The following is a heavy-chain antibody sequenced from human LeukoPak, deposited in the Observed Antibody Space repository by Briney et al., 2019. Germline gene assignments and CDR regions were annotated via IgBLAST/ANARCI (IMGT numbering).Heavy chain of an antibody. CDR1: GGSFSGYY. V-gene: IGHV4-4*07. J-gene: IGHJ6*02. CDR2: IYTSGST. CDR3: ARDSLTGPDYGMDV. Sequence: SETLSLTCAVYGGSFSGYYWSWIRQPAGKGLEWIGRIYTSGSTNYNPSLKSRVTMSVDTSKNQFSLKLSSVTAADTAVYYCARDSLTGPDYGMDVWGQGTTVTVSS.